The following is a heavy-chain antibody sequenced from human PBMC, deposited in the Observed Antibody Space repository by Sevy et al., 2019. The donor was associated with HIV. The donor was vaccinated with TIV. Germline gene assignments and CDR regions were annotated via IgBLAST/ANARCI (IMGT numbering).Heavy chain of an antibody. Sequence: GGSLRLSCAASGFTFDDYAMHWVRQAPGKGLEWVSGISWNSGSIGYADSVKGRFTISRDNAKNSPYLQMNSLRAEDTALYYCAKDITAAAGLKYFQHWGQGTLVTVSS. CDR3: AKDITAAAGLKYFQH. CDR1: GFTFDDYA. D-gene: IGHD6-13*01. V-gene: IGHV3-9*01. CDR2: ISWNSGSI. J-gene: IGHJ1*01.